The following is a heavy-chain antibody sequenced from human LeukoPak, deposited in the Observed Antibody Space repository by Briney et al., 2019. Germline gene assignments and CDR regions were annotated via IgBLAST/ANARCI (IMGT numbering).Heavy chain of an antibody. CDR3: ATRYSSGWYETSWFDP. J-gene: IGHJ5*02. D-gene: IGHD6-19*01. CDR1: GYTLTELS. Sequence: ASVKVSCKVSGYTLTELSMHWVRQAPGKGLEWMGGFDPEDGETTYAQKFQGRVTMTEDTSTDTAYMELSSLRSEDTAVYYCATRYSSGWYETSWFDPWGQGTLVTVSS. CDR2: FDPEDGET. V-gene: IGHV1-24*01.